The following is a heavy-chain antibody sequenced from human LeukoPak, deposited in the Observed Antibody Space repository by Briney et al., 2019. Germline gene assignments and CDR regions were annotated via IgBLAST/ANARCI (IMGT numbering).Heavy chain of an antibody. CDR3: AKDIGYDSKGVDY. Sequence: GGSLRLSCAASGFTFDDCAMHWVRQAPGKGLEWVSGISWNSGSIGYADSVKGRFTISRDNAKNSLYLQMNSLRAEDTALYYCAKDIGYDSKGVDYWGQGTLVTVSS. J-gene: IGHJ4*02. D-gene: IGHD3-22*01. V-gene: IGHV3-9*01. CDR2: ISWNSGSI. CDR1: GFTFDDCA.